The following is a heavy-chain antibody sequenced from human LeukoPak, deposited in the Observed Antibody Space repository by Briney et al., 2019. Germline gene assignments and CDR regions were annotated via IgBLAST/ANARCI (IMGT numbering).Heavy chain of an antibody. CDR2: ISSSSSFR. D-gene: IGHD3-22*01. Sequence: PGESLRLSCAASGFNFSSYSMNWVRQAPGKGLEWVSSISSSSSFRYYADSVKGRFTISRDNANNSLYLQMNSLRAEDTAAYYCARESSGYFYWGQGTQVTVSS. CDR1: GFNFSSYS. V-gene: IGHV3-21*01. CDR3: ARESSGYFY. J-gene: IGHJ4*02.